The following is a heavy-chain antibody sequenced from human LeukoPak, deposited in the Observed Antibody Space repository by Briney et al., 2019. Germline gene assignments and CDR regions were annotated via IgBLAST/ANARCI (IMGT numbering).Heavy chain of an antibody. Sequence: SETLSLTCTVSGGSISSYYWSWIRQPPGKGLEWIGYIYYSGSTNYNPSLKSRVTMSVDTSKNQFSLKLSSVTAADTAVYYCARGGELPFWYFDLWGRGTLVTVSS. CDR3: ARGGELPFWYFDL. D-gene: IGHD3-16*02. J-gene: IGHJ2*01. CDR2: IYYSGST. CDR1: GGSISSYY. V-gene: IGHV4-59*12.